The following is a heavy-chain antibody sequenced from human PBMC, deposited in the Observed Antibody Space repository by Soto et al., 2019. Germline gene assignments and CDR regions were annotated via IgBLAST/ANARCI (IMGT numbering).Heavy chain of an antibody. Sequence: SETLSLTCTVSGGSIASTSYYWGWIRQPPGKGLEWIGSIYYTGTTYYNPSLKSRVTTSVDTSKNQVSLNLNSVTAADTAVYYCARHEGRCSFPFDYWGQGTLVTVSS. CDR1: GGSIASTSYY. CDR2: IYYTGTT. CDR3: ARHEGRCSFPFDY. J-gene: IGHJ4*02. V-gene: IGHV4-39*01. D-gene: IGHD2-15*01.